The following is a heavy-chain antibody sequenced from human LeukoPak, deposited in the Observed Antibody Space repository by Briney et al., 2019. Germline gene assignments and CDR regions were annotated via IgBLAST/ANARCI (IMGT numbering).Heavy chain of an antibody. CDR3: AREGCSSTSCYEI. V-gene: IGHV1-69*13. D-gene: IGHD2-2*01. CDR1: GGTFSSYA. Sequence: ASVKVSCKASGGTFSSYAISWVRQPPGQGLEWMGGIIPIFGRANYAQRFQDRDTITADESTSTAYMELSSLRSEDTAVYYCAREGCSSTSCYEIWGQGTLVTVSS. CDR2: IIPIFGRA. J-gene: IGHJ4*02.